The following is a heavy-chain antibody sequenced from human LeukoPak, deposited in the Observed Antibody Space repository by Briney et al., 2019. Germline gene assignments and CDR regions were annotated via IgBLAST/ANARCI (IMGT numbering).Heavy chain of an antibody. CDR3: ARDPRGISYDFWSGTPPSNWFDP. CDR1: GYTFTSYG. V-gene: IGHV1-18*01. J-gene: IGHJ5*02. Sequence: GASVKVSCKASGYTFTSYGISWVRQAPGQGLEWMGWISAYNGNTNYAQKLQGRVTMTTDTSTSTAYMELRSLRSDDTAVYYCARDPRGISYDFWSGTPPSNWFDPWGQGTLVTVSS. CDR2: ISAYNGNT. D-gene: IGHD3-3*01.